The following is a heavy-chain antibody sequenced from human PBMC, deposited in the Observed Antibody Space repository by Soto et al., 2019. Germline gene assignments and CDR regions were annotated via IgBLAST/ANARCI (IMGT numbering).Heavy chain of an antibody. Sequence: SETLSLTCTVSGGSISSGDYYWSWIRQPPGKGLEWIRYIYYSGSTYYNPSLKSRVTISVDTSKNQFSLKLSSVNAADTAVYYCAREGRAHYYYYGMDVWGQGTTVTVSS. J-gene: IGHJ6*02. CDR2: IYYSGST. CDR3: AREGRAHYYYYGMDV. CDR1: GGSISSGDYY. V-gene: IGHV4-30-4*01.